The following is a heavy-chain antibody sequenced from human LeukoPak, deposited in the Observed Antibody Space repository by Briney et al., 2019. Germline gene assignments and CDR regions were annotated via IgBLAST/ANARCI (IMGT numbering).Heavy chain of an antibody. V-gene: IGHV3-7*01. D-gene: IGHD1-1*01. CDR3: ARVRRYNWNDRRDAFDI. Sequence: GRSLRLSWAASGFTSSSYWIRWVRQAARKGLEWVANIKQDGNEKYYIDSVEGRFTISRDNAKNSLYLQMNSLRAEDTAVYYCARVRRYNWNDRRDAFDIWGQGTMVTVSS. CDR1: GFTSSSYW. J-gene: IGHJ3*02. CDR2: IKQDGNEK.